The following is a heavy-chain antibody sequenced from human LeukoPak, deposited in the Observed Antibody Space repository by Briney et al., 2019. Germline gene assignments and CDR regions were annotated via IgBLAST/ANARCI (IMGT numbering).Heavy chain of an antibody. CDR2: IYYSGST. Sequence: PSETLSLTCTVSGGSISSYYWSWIRQPQGKGLEWIGYIYYSGSTNYNPSLKSRVTISVDTSKNQFSLKLSSVTAADTAVYYCARDQPLSSSMDVWGKGTTVTVSS. D-gene: IGHD2-2*01. CDR1: GGSISSYY. CDR3: ARDQPLSSSMDV. J-gene: IGHJ6*03. V-gene: IGHV4-59*01.